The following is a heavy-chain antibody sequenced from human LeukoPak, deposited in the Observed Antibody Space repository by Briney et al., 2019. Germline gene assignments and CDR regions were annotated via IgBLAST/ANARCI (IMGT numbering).Heavy chain of an antibody. V-gene: IGHV3-53*01. CDR3: AVCSGDCYD. CDR2: IYSGGNT. CDR1: GFTVSSNY. D-gene: IGHD2-21*02. Sequence: GGSLRLSCAASGFTVSSNYMNWVRQAPGKGLEWVSVIYSGGNTYYADSVMGRFAISKNNSKNTLYLQMNSLRAEDTAVYYCAVCSGDCYDWGKGTLVTVSS. J-gene: IGHJ4*02.